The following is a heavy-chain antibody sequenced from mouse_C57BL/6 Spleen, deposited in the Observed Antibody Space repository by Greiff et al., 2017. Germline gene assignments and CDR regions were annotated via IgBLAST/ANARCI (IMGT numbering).Heavy chain of an antibody. CDR1: GYAFSSSW. CDR3: ARYHGYYYAMDY. V-gene: IGHV1-82*01. CDR2: IYPGDGDT. Sequence: QVQLQQSGPELVKPGASVKISCKASGYAFSSSWMNWVKQRPGKGLEWIGRIYPGDGDTNYNGKFKGKATLTADKSSSTAYMQLSSLTSEDSAVYFCARYHGYYYAMDYWGQGTSVTVSS. J-gene: IGHJ4*01.